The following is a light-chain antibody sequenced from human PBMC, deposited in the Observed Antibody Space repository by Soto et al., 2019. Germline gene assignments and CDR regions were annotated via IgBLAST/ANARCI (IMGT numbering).Light chain of an antibody. CDR3: ISYAGSSNV. V-gene: IGLV2-8*01. CDR2: EVN. CDR1: SSDVGGYNY. Sequence: QSALTQPPSASGSPGQSVAISCTGTSSDVGGYNYVSWYQQHPGKAPKLMIYEVNKRPSGVPDRFAGSKSGNKASLTVSGLHAEDEADYYCISYAGSSNVFGVWTKVTVL. J-gene: IGLJ1*01.